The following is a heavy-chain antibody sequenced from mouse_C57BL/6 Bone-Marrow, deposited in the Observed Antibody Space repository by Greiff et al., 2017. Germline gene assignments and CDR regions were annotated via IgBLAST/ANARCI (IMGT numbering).Heavy chain of an antibody. V-gene: IGHV5-12*01. J-gene: IGHJ2*01. CDR1: GFTFSDYY. D-gene: IGHD1-1*01. CDR2: ISNGGGST. Sequence: EVKLVESGGGLVQPGGSLKLSCAASGFTFSDYYMYWVRQTPEKRLEWVAYISNGGGSTYYPDTVKGRFTISRDNAKNTLYLQMSRLKSEDTAMYYCARDGSSSYFDYWGQGTTLTVSS. CDR3: ARDGSSSYFDY.